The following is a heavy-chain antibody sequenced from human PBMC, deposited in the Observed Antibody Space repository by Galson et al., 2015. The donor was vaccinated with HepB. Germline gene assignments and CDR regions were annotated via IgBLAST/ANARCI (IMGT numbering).Heavy chain of an antibody. CDR1: GFTFSSYA. V-gene: IGHV3-23*01. Sequence: SLRLSCAASGFTFSSYAMSWVRQAPGKGLEWVSAISGSGGSTYYADSVKGRFTISRDNSKNTLYLQMNSLRAEDTAVYYCAKGGVVVTATSPFDYWGQGTLVTVSS. CDR3: AKGGVVVTATSPFDY. D-gene: IGHD2-21*02. CDR2: ISGSGGST. J-gene: IGHJ4*02.